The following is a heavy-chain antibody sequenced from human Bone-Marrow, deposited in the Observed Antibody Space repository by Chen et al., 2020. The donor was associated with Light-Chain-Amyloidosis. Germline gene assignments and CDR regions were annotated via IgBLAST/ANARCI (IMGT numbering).Heavy chain of an antibody. CDR1: GYTFPNYW. V-gene: IGHV5-51*01. J-gene: IGHJ4*02. D-gene: IGHD5-12*01. CDR2: IYPDDSDA. CDR3: ARRRDGYNFDY. Sequence: VQLEQSGPEVQTPGESLKISCKGSGYTFPNYWIGWVRQMPGKGLEWMGVIYPDDSDARYSPSFEGQVTISADKSITTAYLQWRSLKASDTAMYYCARRRDGYNFDYWGQGTLVTVSS.